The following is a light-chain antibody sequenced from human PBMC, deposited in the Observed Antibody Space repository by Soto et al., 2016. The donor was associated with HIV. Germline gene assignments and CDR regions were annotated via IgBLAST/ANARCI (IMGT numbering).Light chain of an antibody. J-gene: IGKJ1*01. CDR1: QSLLHRNGYDY. V-gene: IGKV2-28*01. CDR2: LGS. CDR3: MQGTHWTVT. Sequence: DIVMTQSPLSLPVTPGEPASISCRSSQSLLHRNGYDYLNWYLQKPGQSPQLLIYLGSNRASGVPDRFSGSGSGTDFTLKISRVEAEDVGFYYCMQGTHWTVTFGQGTKVEIK.